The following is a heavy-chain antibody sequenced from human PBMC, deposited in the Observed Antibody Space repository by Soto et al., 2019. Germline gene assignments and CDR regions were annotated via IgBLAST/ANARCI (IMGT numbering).Heavy chain of an antibody. J-gene: IGHJ4*02. V-gene: IGHV4-31*03. CDR2: IYYSGST. CDR3: ARGRRPYSSYFDY. Sequence: QVQLQESGPGLVKPSQTLSLTCTVSGGSISSGGYYWSWIRQHPGKGLEWIGYIYYSGSTYYNPSPMRRVTISVDTSKNQFSLKLSSVTAADTAVYYCARGRRPYSSYFDYWGQGTLVTVSS. D-gene: IGHD5-18*01. CDR1: GGSISSGGYY.